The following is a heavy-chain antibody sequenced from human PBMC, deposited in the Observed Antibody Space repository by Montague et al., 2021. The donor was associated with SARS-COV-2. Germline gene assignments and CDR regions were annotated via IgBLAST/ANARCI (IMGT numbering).Heavy chain of an antibody. Sequence: PALVKPTQTLTLTCTFSGFSLSTSGMCVSWIRQPPGKALEWLARIDWDDDKYYSTSLKTRLTISKDTSKNQVVLTMTNMKYDILTGYYYGMDVGGQGTTVTVSS. CDR1: GFSLSTSGMC. CDR3: GMDV. D-gene: IGHD3-9*01. CDR2: IDWDDDK. V-gene: IGHV2-70*11. J-gene: IGHJ6*02.